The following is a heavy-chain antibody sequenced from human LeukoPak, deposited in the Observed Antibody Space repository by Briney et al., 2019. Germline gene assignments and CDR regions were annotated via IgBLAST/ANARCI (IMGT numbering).Heavy chain of an antibody. D-gene: IGHD6-19*01. CDR1: GDSVSINSAA. Sequence: SQTLSLTCAISGDSVSINSAAWNWIRQSPSRGLEWLGRTYQRSEWYNDYAVSVKSRIAINPDISKNQFSLQLNSVTPEDTAVYYCARSPSPYSSGWYFDYWGQETLVTVSS. V-gene: IGHV6-1*01. CDR3: ARSPSPYSSGWYFDY. J-gene: IGHJ4*02. CDR2: TYQRSEWYN.